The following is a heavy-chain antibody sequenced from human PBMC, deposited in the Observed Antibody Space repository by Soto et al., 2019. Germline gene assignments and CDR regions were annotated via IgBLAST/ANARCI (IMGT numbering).Heavy chain of an antibody. V-gene: IGHV3-23*01. CDR1: GFTFSRYA. CDR3: VYSYHFDY. J-gene: IGHJ4*02. CDR2: IGVTGDT. Sequence: PGGALRLSCAASGFTFSRYAMTRVRLPPGKGLEWVSSIGVTGDTYYADAVKGRLAISRDNSKDTLSLQMSSLRADDTGRYYCVYSYHFDYCGQGTLVTVSS. D-gene: IGHD2-15*01.